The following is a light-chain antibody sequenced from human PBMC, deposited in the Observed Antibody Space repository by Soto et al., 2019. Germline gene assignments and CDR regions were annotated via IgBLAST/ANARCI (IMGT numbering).Light chain of an antibody. CDR1: QSISTY. J-gene: IGKJ1*01. CDR3: QQTYNSPPWT. CDR2: GAS. V-gene: IGKV1-39*01. Sequence: DIQLTQSPSSLSASVGDRVTISCWASQSISTYLNWYQQKPGTAPRLLIYGASSVKTGVPPRFSGSGSGRDFTLTISSLRPEDSATYFCQQTYNSPPWTFGQGTKVEIK.